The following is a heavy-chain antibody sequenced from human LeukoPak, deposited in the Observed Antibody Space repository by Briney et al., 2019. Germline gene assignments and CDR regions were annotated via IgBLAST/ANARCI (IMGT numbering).Heavy chain of an antibody. CDR2: INPNSGGT. V-gene: IGHV1-2*02. CDR3: ARVGYCSSTSCRKRNWFDP. CDR1: GYTFTGYY. J-gene: IGHJ5*02. Sequence: PGASVKVSCKASGYTFTGYYMQWVRQAPGQGLEWMGWINPNSGGTNYAQKFQGRITMTRDTSISTAYMELSRLRSDDTAVYYCARVGYCSSTSCRKRNWFDPWGQGTLVTVSS. D-gene: IGHD2-2*01.